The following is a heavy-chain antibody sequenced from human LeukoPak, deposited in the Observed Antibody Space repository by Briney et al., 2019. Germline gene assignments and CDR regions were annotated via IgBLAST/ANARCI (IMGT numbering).Heavy chain of an antibody. CDR2: IRSSSET. Sequence: PGGSLRLSCAASGFIFSQYSMNWVRQAPGKGLEWVSHIRSSSETFYADSVKGRFTISRDNSKNTLYLQMNSLRAEDTAVYYCARSGSYYDHYYFDYWGQGTLVTVSS. J-gene: IGHJ4*02. CDR1: GFIFSQYS. V-gene: IGHV3-48*01. D-gene: IGHD1-26*01. CDR3: ARSGSYYDHYYFDY.